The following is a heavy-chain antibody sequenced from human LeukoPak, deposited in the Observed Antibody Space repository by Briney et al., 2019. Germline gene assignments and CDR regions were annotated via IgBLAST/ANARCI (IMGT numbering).Heavy chain of an antibody. Sequence: SETLSLTCTVSGDSISSYYWSWIRQPPGKGLEWIGYIYYSGSTNYNPSLKSRVTISVDTSKNQFSLKLSSVTAADTAVYYCARASSSSWYYFDYWGQGTLVTVSS. CDR3: ARASSSSWYYFDY. J-gene: IGHJ4*02. D-gene: IGHD6-13*01. V-gene: IGHV4-59*01. CDR1: GDSISSYY. CDR2: IYYSGST.